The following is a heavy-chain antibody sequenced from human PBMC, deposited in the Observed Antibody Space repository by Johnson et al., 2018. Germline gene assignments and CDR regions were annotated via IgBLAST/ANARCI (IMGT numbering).Heavy chain of an antibody. V-gene: IGHV5-51*01. Sequence: VQLVQSGAEVKKPGESLKISCKGSGYSFTSYWIGWVRQMPGKGLEWMGIIYPGDSDTRYSPYFQGQVTISADKSISTAYLQWSRLKASDTAMYYGARPHVGRGYRIEYFQHWGQGTLVTVSS. D-gene: IGHD3-22*01. J-gene: IGHJ1*01. CDR3: ARPHVGRGYRIEYFQH. CDR1: GYSFTSYW. CDR2: IYPGDSDT.